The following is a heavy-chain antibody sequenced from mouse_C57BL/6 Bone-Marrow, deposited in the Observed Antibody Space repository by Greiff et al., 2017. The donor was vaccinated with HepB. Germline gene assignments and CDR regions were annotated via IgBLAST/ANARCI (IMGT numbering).Heavy chain of an antibody. CDR3: TKLTLDY. CDR1: GYTFTDYE. Sequence: VKLVESGAELVRPGASVTLSCKASGYTFTDYEMHWVKQTPVHGLEWIGAIDPETGGTAYNQKFKGKAILTADKSSSTAYMELRSLTSEDSAVYYCTKLTLDYWGQGTTLTVSS. CDR2: IDPETGGT. V-gene: IGHV1-15*01. J-gene: IGHJ2*01. D-gene: IGHD4-1*01.